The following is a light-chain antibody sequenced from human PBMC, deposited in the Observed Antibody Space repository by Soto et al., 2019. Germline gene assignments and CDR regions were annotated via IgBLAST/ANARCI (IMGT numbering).Light chain of an antibody. CDR1: NLGSES. CDR2: YDS. J-gene: IGLJ1*01. CDR3: QVWDTTTNHPV. V-gene: IGLV3-21*04. Sequence: SYELIQPPSVSVAPGKTARITCGGNNLGSESVHWYQQKPGQAPVLVIYYDSDRPAGIPERLTGSKSGNTATLTITSVDAGDEADYYCQVWDTTTNHPVFGTGTKLTVL.